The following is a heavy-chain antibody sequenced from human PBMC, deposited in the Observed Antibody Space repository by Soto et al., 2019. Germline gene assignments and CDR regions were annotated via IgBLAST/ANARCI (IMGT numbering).Heavy chain of an antibody. V-gene: IGHV3-48*01. CDR3: ASSASPDAY. J-gene: IGHJ4*02. CDR1: GFIFNSYS. Sequence: EVQLVESGGGLVQPGGSLRLSCVASGFIFNSYSMNWVRQAPGKGLEWISYISSGSASVFYADSVKGRFSISRDNAKNSLYLQMNSQRAEDTAVYYCASSASPDAYWGQGTLVTVSS. D-gene: IGHD1-26*01. CDR2: ISSGSASV.